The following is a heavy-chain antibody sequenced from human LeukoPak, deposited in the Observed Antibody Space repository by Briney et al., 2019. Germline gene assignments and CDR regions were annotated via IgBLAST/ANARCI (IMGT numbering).Heavy chain of an antibody. CDR3: ATHPRGCTHY. Sequence: GGSLRLSCAASGFTFSYAWMSWVRQAPGKALEWVGRIKSKPDGATIDYAASVRGRFIISRDDSKDTLYLQMNSLRAGDTAMYYCATHPRGCTHYWGQGTLVTVSS. D-gene: IGHD2-15*01. J-gene: IGHJ4*02. CDR1: GFTFSYAW. V-gene: IGHV3-15*01. CDR2: IKSKPDGATI.